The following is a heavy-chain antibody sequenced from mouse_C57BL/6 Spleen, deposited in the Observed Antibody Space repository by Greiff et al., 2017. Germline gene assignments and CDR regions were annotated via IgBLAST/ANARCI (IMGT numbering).Heavy chain of an antibody. CDR2: IDPSDSYT. V-gene: IGHV1-69*01. J-gene: IGHJ4*01. CDR3: AVWLEYAMDY. CDR1: GYTFTSYW. Sequence: QVQLQQSGAELVMPGASVKLSCKASGYTFTSYWMHWVKQRPGQGLEWIGEIDPSDSYTNYNQKFKGKSTLTVDKSSSTAYMQLSSLTSEDSAVYYCAVWLEYAMDYWGQGTSVTVSS. D-gene: IGHD2-2*01.